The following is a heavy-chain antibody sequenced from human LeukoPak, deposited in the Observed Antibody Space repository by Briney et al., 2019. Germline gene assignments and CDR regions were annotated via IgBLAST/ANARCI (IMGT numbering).Heavy chain of an antibody. CDR1: GGSISSGGYY. CDR3: ACRQDSSGSSYYNYYMDV. J-gene: IGHJ6*03. CDR2: IYYSGST. V-gene: IGHV4-39*01. D-gene: IGHD3-10*01. Sequence: SETLSLTCTVSGGSISSGGYYWGWIRQPPGKGLEWIGSIYYSGSTYYNPSLKIRLTISVDTSKNQFSLKLSSVTAADTAVYYCACRQDSSGSSYYNYYMDVWGRGTTVTVSS.